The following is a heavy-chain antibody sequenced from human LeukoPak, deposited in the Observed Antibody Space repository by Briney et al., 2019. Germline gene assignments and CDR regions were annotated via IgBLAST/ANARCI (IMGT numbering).Heavy chain of an antibody. CDR3: SRAMDRGLYDY. CDR1: GGSISSGGYS. V-gene: IGHV4-30-2*01. J-gene: IGHJ4*02. D-gene: IGHD2-2*03. Sequence: SQTLSLTCAVSGGSISSGGYSWSWIRQPPGKGLEWIGYIYHSGSTYYNPSLKSRVTISVDRSKNQFSLKLSSVTAADTAVYYCSRAMDRGLYDYWGQGVLVTVSS. CDR2: IYHSGST.